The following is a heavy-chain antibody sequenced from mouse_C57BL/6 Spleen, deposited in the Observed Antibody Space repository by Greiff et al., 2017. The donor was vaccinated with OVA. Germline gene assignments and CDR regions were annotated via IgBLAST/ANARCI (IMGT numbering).Heavy chain of an antibody. Sequence: QVQLQQSGPGLVKPGASVKISCKASGYAFSSSWMNWVQQRPGKGLEWIGRIYPVDGGTNYNGKFTGRVTLSADKSSSTAYMQLSSLTSEDSAVYFCARSGSSGYWFAYWGKGTLVTVSA. D-gene: IGHD3-2*02. V-gene: IGHV1-82*01. J-gene: IGHJ3*01. CDR3: ARSGSSGYWFAY. CDR1: GYAFSSSW. CDR2: IYPVDGGT.